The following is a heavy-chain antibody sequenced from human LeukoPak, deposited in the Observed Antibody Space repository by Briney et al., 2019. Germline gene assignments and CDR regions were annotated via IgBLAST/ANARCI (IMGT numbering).Heavy chain of an antibody. CDR3: ARDTYYYDSSGYYRLDY. V-gene: IGHV4-61*02. CDR1: GGSISSGSYY. D-gene: IGHD3-22*01. J-gene: IGHJ4*02. CDR2: IYTSGST. Sequence: SQTLSLTCTVSGGSISSGSYYWSWIRQPAGKGLEWIGRIYTSGSTYYNPSLKSRVTISVDTSKNQFSLKLSSVTAADTAVYYCARDTYYYDSSGYYRLDYWGQGTLVTVSS.